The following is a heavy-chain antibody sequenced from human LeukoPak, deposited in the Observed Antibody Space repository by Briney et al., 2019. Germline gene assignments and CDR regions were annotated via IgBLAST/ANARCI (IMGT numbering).Heavy chain of an antibody. CDR3: ARDIAARLPYFDY. J-gene: IGHJ4*02. CDR1: GYTLTELS. V-gene: IGHV1-24*01. Sequence: ASVKVSCKVSGYTLTELSMHWVRQAPGKGLEWMGGFDPEDGETIYAQKFQGRVTMTEDTSTDTAYMELSSVTAADTAVYYCARDIAARLPYFDYWGQGTLVTVSS. D-gene: IGHD6-6*01. CDR2: FDPEDGET.